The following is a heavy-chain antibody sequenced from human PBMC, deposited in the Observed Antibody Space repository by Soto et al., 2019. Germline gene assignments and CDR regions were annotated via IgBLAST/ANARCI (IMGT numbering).Heavy chain of an antibody. V-gene: IGHV3-21*01. CDR2: ISNNSSNI. CDR3: ARFRDIVVQPFDY. J-gene: IGHJ4*02. D-gene: IGHD2-2*01. Sequence: GGSLRLSCAASGFTFSSYAMHWVRQAPGKGLEWVSSISNNSSNIYYADSVKGRFTISRDNAKNTLYLQMNSLRAEDTAVYYCARFRDIVVQPFDYWGQGTLVTVSS. CDR1: GFTFSSYA.